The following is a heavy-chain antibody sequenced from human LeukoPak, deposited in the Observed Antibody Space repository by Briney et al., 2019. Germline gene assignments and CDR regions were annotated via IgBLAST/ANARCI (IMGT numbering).Heavy chain of an antibody. V-gene: IGHV4-34*01. Sequence: SETLSLTCAVYGGSFSGYYWSWIRQPPGKGLEWIGEINHSGSTNYNPSLKSRVTISLDTSKNQFSLKLSSVTAADTAVYYCARVGTYYRSLDSWGQGTLVTVSS. CDR3: ARVGTYYRSLDS. CDR2: INHSGST. J-gene: IGHJ4*02. D-gene: IGHD3-10*01. CDR1: GGSFSGYY.